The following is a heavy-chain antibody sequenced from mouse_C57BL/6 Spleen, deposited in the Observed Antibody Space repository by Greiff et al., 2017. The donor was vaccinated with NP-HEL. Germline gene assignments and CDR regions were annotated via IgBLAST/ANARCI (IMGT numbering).Heavy chain of an antibody. CDR3: ARGGSSGYGFAY. CDR2: IYPRSGNT. Sequence: QVHVKQSGAELARPGASVKLSCKASGYTFTSYGISWVKQRTGQGLEWIGEIYPRSGNTYYNEKFKGKATLTADKSSSTAYMELRSLTSEDSAVYYCARGGSSGYGFAYWGQGTLVTVSA. J-gene: IGHJ3*01. D-gene: IGHD3-2*02. V-gene: IGHV1-81*01. CDR1: GYTFTSYG.